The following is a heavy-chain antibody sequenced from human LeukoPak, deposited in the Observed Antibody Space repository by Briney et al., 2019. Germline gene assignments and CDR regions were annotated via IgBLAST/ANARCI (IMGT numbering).Heavy chain of an antibody. Sequence: SETLSLTCAVYGGSFSGYYWNWIRQPPGKGLEWIGEINHSGSTNYNSSLKSRVTISVDTSKNQFSLKLSSVTAADTAVYYCARSDGYGLVGIWGQGTMVTVSS. CDR3: ARSDGYGLVGI. V-gene: IGHV4-34*01. J-gene: IGHJ3*02. D-gene: IGHD3-10*01. CDR2: INHSGST. CDR1: GGSFSGYY.